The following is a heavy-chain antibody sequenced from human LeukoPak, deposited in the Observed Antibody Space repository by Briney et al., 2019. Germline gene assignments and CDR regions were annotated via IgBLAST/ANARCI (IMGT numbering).Heavy chain of an antibody. V-gene: IGHV4-59*01. J-gene: IGHJ3*02. D-gene: IGHD1-7*01. CDR1: GGSISSYY. CDR2: IYYSGST. Sequence: SETLSLTCTVSGGSISSYYWSWIRQPPGKGLEWIGYIYYSGSTNYNPSLKSRVTISVDTSKNQFSLKLSSVTAADTAVYYCAREGITGTTGDAFDIWGQGTMVTVSS. CDR3: AREGITGTTGDAFDI.